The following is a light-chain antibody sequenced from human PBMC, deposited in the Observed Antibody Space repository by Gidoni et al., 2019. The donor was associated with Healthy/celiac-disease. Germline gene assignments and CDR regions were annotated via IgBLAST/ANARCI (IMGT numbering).Light chain of an antibody. CDR3: QQRSNWPPT. CDR1: QSVSSY. Sequence: EMGLPQYPATLSLSPGERATLSCRASQSVSSYLAWYQQNPGQAHRLLIYDASNRATGIPASFSGSGSWTYFTLSISILEPEDFAVYYCQQRSNWPPTFGQGTKVEIQ. J-gene: IGKJ1*01. V-gene: IGKV3-11*01. CDR2: DAS.